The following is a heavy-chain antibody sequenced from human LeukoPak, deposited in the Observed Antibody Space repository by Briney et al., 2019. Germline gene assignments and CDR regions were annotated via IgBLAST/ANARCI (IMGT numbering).Heavy chain of an antibody. Sequence: SETLSLTCTVSGGSISSSSYYWGWIRQPPGKGLEWIGSIYYSGSTYYNPSLKSRVTISVDTSKNQFSLKLSSVTAADTAVYYCASPPAYYYDSSGYFDYWGQGTLVTVSS. D-gene: IGHD3-22*01. CDR3: ASPPAYYYDSSGYFDY. CDR1: GGSISSSSYY. J-gene: IGHJ4*02. V-gene: IGHV4-39*01. CDR2: IYYSGST.